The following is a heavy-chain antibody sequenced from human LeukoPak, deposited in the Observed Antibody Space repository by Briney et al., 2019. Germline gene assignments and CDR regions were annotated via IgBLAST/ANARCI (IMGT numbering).Heavy chain of an antibody. J-gene: IGHJ4*02. Sequence: PSETLSLTCTVSGGSISSSSYYWGWIRQPPGKGLEWIGSIYYSGSTYYNPSLKSRVTISVDTSKNRFSLKLSSVTAADTAVYYCARHEIVATKIDYWGQGTLVTVSS. D-gene: IGHD5-12*01. CDR2: IYYSGST. CDR1: GGSISSSSYY. V-gene: IGHV4-39*01. CDR3: ARHEIVATKIDY.